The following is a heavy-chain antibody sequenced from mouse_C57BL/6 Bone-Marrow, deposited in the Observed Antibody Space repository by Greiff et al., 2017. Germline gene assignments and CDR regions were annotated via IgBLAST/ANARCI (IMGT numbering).Heavy chain of an antibody. CDR2: LDPANGNT. J-gene: IGHJ2*01. D-gene: IGHD2-4*01. CDR1: GFNIHNTY. CDR3: ARTEFDYDVFDY. V-gene: IGHV14-3*01. Sequence: EVQLQQSVAELVRPGASVKLSCTASGFNIHNTYMHWVKQRPEQGLAWIGRLDPANGNTKYAPKFPGKATITANTSSHTAYLQLSSLTSEDTAIYYCARTEFDYDVFDYWGQGTTLTVSS.